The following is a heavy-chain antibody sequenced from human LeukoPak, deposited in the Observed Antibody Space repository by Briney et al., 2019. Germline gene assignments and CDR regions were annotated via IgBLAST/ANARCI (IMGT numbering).Heavy chain of an antibody. CDR2: IKQDGSEK. CDR3: ASIAAAGTEEFDY. Sequence: GGSLRLSCAASGFTFGSYWMSWVRQAPGKGLEWVANIKQDGSEKYYVDSVKGRFTISRDNAKNSLYLQMNSLRAEDTAVYYCASIAAAGTEEFDYWGQGTLVTVSS. CDR1: GFTFGSYW. D-gene: IGHD6-13*01. V-gene: IGHV3-7*01. J-gene: IGHJ4*02.